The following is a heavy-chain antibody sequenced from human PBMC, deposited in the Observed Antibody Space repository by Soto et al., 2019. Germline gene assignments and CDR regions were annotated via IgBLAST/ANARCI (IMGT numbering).Heavy chain of an antibody. V-gene: IGHV1-3*01. Sequence: QVQLVQSGAEVKKPGASVKVSCKASGYTFTSYAMHWVRQAPGQRLEWMGWINAGNGNTKYSQKFQGRVTITRDTSASTAYMELSSLRFEDTAVYYCARGPLLGIAARLYFDYWGQGTLVTVSS. CDR1: GYTFTSYA. CDR3: ARGPLLGIAARLYFDY. J-gene: IGHJ4*02. CDR2: INAGNGNT. D-gene: IGHD6-6*01.